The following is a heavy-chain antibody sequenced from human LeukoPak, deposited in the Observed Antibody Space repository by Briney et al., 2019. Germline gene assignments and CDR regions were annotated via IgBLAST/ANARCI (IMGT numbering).Heavy chain of an antibody. V-gene: IGHV3-21*01. Sequence: PGGSLRLSCAASGFTFSTYGMNWVRQAPGKGLEWVSSISSSSSYIYYADSVKGRFTISRDNAKNSLYLQMNSLRAEDTAVYYCARDRYRRDYGDDFDYWGQGTLVTVSS. CDR1: GFTFSTYG. D-gene: IGHD4-17*01. J-gene: IGHJ4*02. CDR2: ISSSSSYI. CDR3: ARDRYRRDYGDDFDY.